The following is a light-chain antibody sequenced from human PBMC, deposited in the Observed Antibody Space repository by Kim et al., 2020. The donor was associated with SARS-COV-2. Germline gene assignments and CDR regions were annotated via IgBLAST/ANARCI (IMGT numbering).Light chain of an antibody. Sequence: VPPETTATIADAAASLWDEYVSRAQRRPGRSPVLVISQDSKRPPGFPQGFSGSNSGNTATLTISGTQAMDEADYYCQAWDSGTWVFGGGTQLTVL. V-gene: IGLV3-1*01. CDR1: SLWDEY. J-gene: IGLJ3*02. CDR2: QDS. CDR3: QAWDSGTWV.